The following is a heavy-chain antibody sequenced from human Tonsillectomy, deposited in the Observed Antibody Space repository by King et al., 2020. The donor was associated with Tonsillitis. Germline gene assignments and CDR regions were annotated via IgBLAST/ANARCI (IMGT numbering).Heavy chain of an antibody. J-gene: IGHJ6*02. CDR2: ISYDGSNK. Sequence: VQLVESGGGVVQPGRSLRLSCAASGFTFSSYAMHWVRQAPGKGLEWVSVISYDGSNKYYADSVKGRFTISRDNSKNTLYLQMNSLRAEDTAVYYCALGIVMVPVGRVYHAMDVWGQAPTVPVSS. CDR3: ALGIVMVPVGRVYHAMDV. V-gene: IGHV3-30*04. CDR1: GFTFSSYA. D-gene: IGHD4/OR15-4a*01.